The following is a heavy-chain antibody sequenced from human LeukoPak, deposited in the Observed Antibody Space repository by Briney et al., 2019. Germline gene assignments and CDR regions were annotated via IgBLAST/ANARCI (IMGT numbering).Heavy chain of an antibody. CDR3: AREVYGAAADHYYYYMDV. Sequence: SVKVSCKASGGTFSGYAISWVRQAPGQGLEWVGGIIPIFGTANYAQKFQGRVTITTDESTSTAYMELSSLRSEDTAVYYCAREVYGAAADHYYYYMDVWGKGTTVTVSS. J-gene: IGHJ6*03. CDR2: IIPIFGTA. D-gene: IGHD6-13*01. V-gene: IGHV1-69*05. CDR1: GGTFSGYA.